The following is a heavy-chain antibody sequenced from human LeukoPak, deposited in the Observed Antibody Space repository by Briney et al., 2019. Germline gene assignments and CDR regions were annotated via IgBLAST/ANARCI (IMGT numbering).Heavy chain of an antibody. V-gene: IGHV1-2*02. CDR1: GYTFTGYY. D-gene: IGHD4-17*01. CDR3: ARTYGDYGISYYYYGMDV. Sequence: ASVKVSCKASGYTFTGYYMHWVRQAPGQGLEWMGWINPNSGGTNYAQKFQGRVTMTRDTSISTAYMELSRLRSDDTAVYYCARTYGDYGISYYYYGMDVWGQGTTVTVSS. J-gene: IGHJ6*02. CDR2: INPNSGGT.